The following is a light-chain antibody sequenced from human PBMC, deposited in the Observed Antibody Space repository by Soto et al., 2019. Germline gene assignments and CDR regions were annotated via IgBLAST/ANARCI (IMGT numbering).Light chain of an antibody. J-gene: IGKJ3*01. CDR3: QQLQRTPFT. Sequence: QLTQSPSSLSASVGDRVTITCRASQDISRYLAWYQQRAGKAPKLLIYGTSTLQSAVPSRFSDSGSGTEVTLTISSLQPEDFATYHCQQLQRTPFTFGPGTTVDV. CDR1: QDISRY. CDR2: GTS. V-gene: IGKV1-9*01.